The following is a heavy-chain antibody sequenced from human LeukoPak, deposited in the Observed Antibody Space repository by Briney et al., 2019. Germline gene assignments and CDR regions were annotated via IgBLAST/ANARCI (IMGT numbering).Heavy chain of an antibody. CDR3: ARYVRGGYSYGVYGFDP. J-gene: IGHJ5*02. Sequence: GASVKVSCKASGYTFTSYYMHWVRQAPGQGLEWMGIINPSGGSTSYAQKFQGRVTMTRDMSTSTVYMELSSLRSEDTAVYYCARYVRGGYSYGVYGFDPWGQGTLVTVPS. CDR2: INPSGGST. V-gene: IGHV1-46*01. D-gene: IGHD5-18*01. CDR1: GYTFTSYY.